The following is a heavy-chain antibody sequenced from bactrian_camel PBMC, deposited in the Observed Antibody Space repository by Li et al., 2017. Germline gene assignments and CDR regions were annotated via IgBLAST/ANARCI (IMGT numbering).Heavy chain of an antibody. D-gene: IGHD3*01. Sequence: HVQLVESGGGSVQAGGSLRLSCTASGLAFSNGCMAWFRQAPGGEREAVAGISTDGRSTDYAGSVGGRFTISRDNAIHTCYLQMDNLKPEDTALYYCAADFVFVFPRYNNDYCSDRQGTQVTVS. CDR1: GLAFSNGC. J-gene: IGHJ4*01. V-gene: IGHV3S6*01. CDR2: ISTDGRST.